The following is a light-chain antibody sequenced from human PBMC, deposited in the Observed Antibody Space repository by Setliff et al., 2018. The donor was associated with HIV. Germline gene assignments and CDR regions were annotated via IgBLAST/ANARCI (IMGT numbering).Light chain of an antibody. V-gene: IGLV2-23*02. J-gene: IGLJ1*01. CDR3: CSYAGSYLYG. Sequence: HSALTQPASVSGSPGQSITISCTGTTSDIGNFNLVSWYQQHPGKAPKLMICEVSKRPSGVSDRFSGSKSANTASLTISGLQAEDEADYYCCSYAGSYLYGFGTGTKVTVL. CDR2: EVS. CDR1: TSDIGNFNL.